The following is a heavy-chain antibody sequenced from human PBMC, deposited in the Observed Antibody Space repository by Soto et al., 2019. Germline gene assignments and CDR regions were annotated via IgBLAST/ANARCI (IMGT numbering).Heavy chain of an antibody. V-gene: IGHV3-21*01. CDR1: GGTFSSFG. CDR2: ISCSTSYI. CDR3: ARDLGLRYFEWLAANGPDAFDI. J-gene: IGHJ3*02. D-gene: IGHD3-9*01. Sequence: LIVCCAAFGGTFSSFGMHCVLQAQGKGLEWVSSISCSTSYIYYADSVKGRFTISRDNAKNSLYLQMNSLRAEDTAVYYCARDLGLRYFEWLAANGPDAFDIWGQGTMVTVSS.